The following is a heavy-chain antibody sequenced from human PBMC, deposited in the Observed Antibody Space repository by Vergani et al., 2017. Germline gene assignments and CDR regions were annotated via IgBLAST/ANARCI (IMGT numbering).Heavy chain of an antibody. CDR3: AREITIFGSY. D-gene: IGHD3-3*01. J-gene: IGHJ4*02. CDR2: ISSSSSTI. Sequence: EVQLVESGGGLVQPGGSLRLSCAASGFTFSSYSLNWGRQAPGKGLEWVSYISSSSSTIYYADSVKGRFTISRDNAKNSLYLQMNSLRAEDTAVYYCAREITIFGSYWGQGTLVTVSS. CDR1: GFTFSSYS. V-gene: IGHV3-48*04.